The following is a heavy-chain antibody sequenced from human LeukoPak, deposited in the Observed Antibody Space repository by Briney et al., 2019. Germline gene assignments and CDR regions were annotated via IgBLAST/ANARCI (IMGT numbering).Heavy chain of an antibody. CDR3: ARSPGGYQLLYVNYYYYYMDV. Sequence: PSETLSLTCAVYGGSFSGYYWSWIRQPPGKGLEWIGEINHSGSTNYNPSLKSRVTISVDTSKNQFSLKLSSVTAADTAVYYCARSPGGYQLLYVNYYYYYMDVWGKGTTVTVSS. J-gene: IGHJ6*03. D-gene: IGHD2-2*02. V-gene: IGHV4-34*01. CDR1: GGSFSGYY. CDR2: INHSGST.